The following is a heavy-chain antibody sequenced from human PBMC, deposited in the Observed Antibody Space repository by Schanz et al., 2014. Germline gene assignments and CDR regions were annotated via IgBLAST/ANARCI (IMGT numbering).Heavy chain of an antibody. Sequence: QVQLQQWGAGLLKPSETLSLTCAVDGGSFSGYYWSWIRQSPDKGLEWIGEINHSGSTNYNPSLKSRVTMSLDTSKNQFSLKLTSVTAVDTAVYYCAGMATVTYFDFWGQGALVTVSS. D-gene: IGHD4-17*01. CDR1: GGSFSGYY. CDR2: INHSGST. CDR3: AGMATVTYFDF. V-gene: IGHV4-34*01. J-gene: IGHJ4*02.